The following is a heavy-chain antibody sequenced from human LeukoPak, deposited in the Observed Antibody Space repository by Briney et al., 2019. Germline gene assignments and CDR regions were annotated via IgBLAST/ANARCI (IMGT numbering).Heavy chain of an antibody. D-gene: IGHD6-13*01. CDR1: GFTFSGFA. J-gene: IGHJ6*02. Sequence: GGSLRLSCAASGFTFSGFAMSWVRRTPGKGLEWVSGISGSGDNTLYADSVKGRFTIFRDNSKNTLYLQMNSLRAEDTAVYYCARDLSSLRVMDVWGQGTTVTVSS. CDR3: ARDLSSLRVMDV. CDR2: ISGSGDNT. V-gene: IGHV3-23*01.